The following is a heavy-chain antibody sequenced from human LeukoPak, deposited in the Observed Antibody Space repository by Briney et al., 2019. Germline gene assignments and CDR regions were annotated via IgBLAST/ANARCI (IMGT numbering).Heavy chain of an antibody. CDR1: GFIFSDHY. CDR2: SRNKADNYGT. D-gene: IGHD2-21*01. J-gene: IGHJ5*02. CDR3: VAYCDVECRSLFDP. Sequence: GGSLRLSCAASGFIFSDHYLGWVRPGPGRGLEWIGRSRNKADNYGTVYALSVKDRFTILTEESKNSVYLHLTSLKSEDTGIYFCVAYCDVECRSLFDPWGQGTLVTVS. V-gene: IGHV3-72*01.